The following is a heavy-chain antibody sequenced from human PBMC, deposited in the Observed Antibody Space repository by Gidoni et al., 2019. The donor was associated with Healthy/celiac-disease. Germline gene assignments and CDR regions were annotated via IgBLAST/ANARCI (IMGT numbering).Heavy chain of an antibody. J-gene: IGHJ5*02. CDR2: IKQDGSEK. CDR3: ARESSGWYGNWFDP. Sequence: EVQLVESGGGLVQPGGSLRLSCAASGFTFRSYWMSWVRQAPGKGLEWVANIKQDGSEKYYVDSVKGRFTISRDNAKNSLYLQMNSLRAEDTAVYYCARESSGWYGNWFDPWGQGTLVTVSS. V-gene: IGHV3-7*05. CDR1: GFTFRSYW. D-gene: IGHD6-19*01.